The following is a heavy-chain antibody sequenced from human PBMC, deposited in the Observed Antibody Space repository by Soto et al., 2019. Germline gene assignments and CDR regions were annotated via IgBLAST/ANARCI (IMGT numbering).Heavy chain of an antibody. CDR3: ARESRGYEWELPQPLDY. D-gene: IGHD1-26*01. J-gene: IGHJ4*02. V-gene: IGHV3-21*01. Sequence: LRLSCAASGFTFSSYSMNWVRQAPGKGLEWVSSISSSSSYIYYADSVKGRFTISRDNAKNSLYLQMNSLRAEDTAVYYCARESRGYEWELPQPLDYWGQGTLVTVSS. CDR2: ISSSSSYI. CDR1: GFTFSSYS.